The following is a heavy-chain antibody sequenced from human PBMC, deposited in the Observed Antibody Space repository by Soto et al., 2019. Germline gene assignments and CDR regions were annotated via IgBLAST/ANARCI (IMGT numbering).Heavy chain of an antibody. Sequence: SQTLSLTCAISGDSVSSTSAAWNWIRQSPSRGLEWLGRTFYRSKWYNDYAVSVKSRLTINADRSKNQFSLQLNSVTPEDTAVYYCARMVYAMYGEYFYYMDVWGKGSTVTVSS. D-gene: IGHD2-8*01. CDR2: TFYRSKWYN. CDR1: GDSVSSTSAA. V-gene: IGHV6-1*01. J-gene: IGHJ6*03. CDR3: ARMVYAMYGEYFYYMDV.